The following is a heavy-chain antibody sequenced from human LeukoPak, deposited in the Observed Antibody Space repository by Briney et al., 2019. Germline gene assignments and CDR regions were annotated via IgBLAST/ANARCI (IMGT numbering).Heavy chain of an antibody. J-gene: IGHJ5*02. CDR1: GXTFSGYE. CDR3: ARQLRTHTNWFDP. D-gene: IGHD3-3*01. V-gene: IGHV3-48*03. Sequence: GGSLRLSCAASGXTFSGYEMNWVRQAPGKGLEWVSYISSSGSTIYYADSVKGRFTISRDNAKNSLYLQMNSLRAEDTAVYYCARQLRTHTNWFDPWGQGTLVTVSS. CDR2: ISSSGSTI.